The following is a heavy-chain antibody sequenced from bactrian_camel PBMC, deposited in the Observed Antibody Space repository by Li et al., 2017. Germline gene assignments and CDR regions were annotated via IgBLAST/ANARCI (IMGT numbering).Heavy chain of an antibody. CDR3: AAPGQYTSAYMSDYGSEGFVH. V-gene: IGHV3S1*01. Sequence: HVQLVESGGGSVQAGETLTLSCTASGYTYAHNCMAWFRQAPGKEREGVAAAHVGGVRTYYADSVKGRFTISRDVSKNAVYLQMNSLKSEDTAVYYCAAPGQYTSAYMSDYGSEGFVHWGQGTQVTVS. CDR2: AHVGGVRT. CDR1: GYTYAHNC. J-gene: IGHJ4*01. D-gene: IGHD4*01.